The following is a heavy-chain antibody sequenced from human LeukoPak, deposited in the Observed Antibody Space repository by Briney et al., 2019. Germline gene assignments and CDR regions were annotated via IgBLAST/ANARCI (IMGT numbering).Heavy chain of an antibody. CDR2: FYYSGST. Sequence: PSETLSLTCTVTGGSSSTYYWSWIRQPPGKGLEWIGHFYYSGSTNYNPSFKSRVTISVDTSRNQFSLKLTSVTAADTAVYYCARGQGGNYYLNYFDYWGQGALVTVSS. CDR3: ARGQGGNYYLNYFDY. D-gene: IGHD1-26*01. J-gene: IGHJ4*02. CDR1: GGSSSTYY. V-gene: IGHV4-59*08.